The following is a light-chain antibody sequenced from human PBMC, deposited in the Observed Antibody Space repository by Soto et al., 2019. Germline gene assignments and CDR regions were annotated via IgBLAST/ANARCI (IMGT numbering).Light chain of an antibody. Sequence: DIQLTQSPPSLSASEGDRVTITCQASHDIKNYLNWYQQKPGKAPKLLIYDAYTLERGVPSRFSGSGTGTDFTFTICRLQPEDVETYYCQQFNFLPPYTFVQGTRVEIK. CDR1: HDIKNY. J-gene: IGKJ2*01. CDR2: DAY. CDR3: QQFNFLPPYT. V-gene: IGKV1-33*01.